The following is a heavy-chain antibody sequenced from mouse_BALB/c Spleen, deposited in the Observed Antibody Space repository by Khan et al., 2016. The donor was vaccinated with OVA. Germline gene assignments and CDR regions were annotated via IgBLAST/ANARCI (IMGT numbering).Heavy chain of an antibody. V-gene: IGHV3-2*02. Sequence: EVQLVESGPGLVKPSQSLSLTCTVTGYSITSGYGWNWIRQFPGNKLEWMGYISYSGSTTYNPSLKSRIPITRAPFKNPFFLQLKAVTTEDTATYYCASELGRYYAMDYWGQGTSVTVSS. D-gene: IGHD4-1*01. J-gene: IGHJ4*01. CDR1: GYSITSGYG. CDR2: ISYSGST. CDR3: ASELGRYYAMDY.